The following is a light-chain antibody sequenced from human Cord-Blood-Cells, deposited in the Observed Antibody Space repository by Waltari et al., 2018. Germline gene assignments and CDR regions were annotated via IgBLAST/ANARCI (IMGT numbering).Light chain of an antibody. CDR1: SSDFGGYNL. CDR2: EGS. V-gene: IGLV2-23*01. Sequence: QSALTQPASVSGSPGTSIPISCTGTSSDFGGYNLVSWYQQHPGKAPKRMLYEGSKRPAGVSNLVSGSKSGNTASLTSSGRQAEYEADYYCCSYAGMSTYVFGTGTKVTVL. CDR3: CSYAGMSTYV. J-gene: IGLJ1*01.